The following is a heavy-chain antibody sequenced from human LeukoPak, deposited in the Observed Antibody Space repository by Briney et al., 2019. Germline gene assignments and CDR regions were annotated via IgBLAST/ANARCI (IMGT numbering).Heavy chain of an antibody. CDR2: INPNSGGT. V-gene: IGHV1-2*02. CDR1: GYTFTGYY. CDR3: AIAGGGSPFDC. J-gene: IGHJ4*02. D-gene: IGHD3-16*01. Sequence: ASVKVSCKASGYTFTGYYIHWVRQAPGQGLEWLGWINPNSGGTNYAQKFQGRVTMASDTSISTAYMELSSLRSDDTSVYYCAIAGGGSPFDCCDLGTRVTVSS.